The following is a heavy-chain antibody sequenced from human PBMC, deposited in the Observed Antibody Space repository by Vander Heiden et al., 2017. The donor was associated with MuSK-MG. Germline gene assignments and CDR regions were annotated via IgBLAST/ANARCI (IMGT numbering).Heavy chain of an antibody. CDR3: ARRIAARRLGDFDY. CDR2: IYYSGST. CDR1: GGSISSSSYY. J-gene: IGHJ4*02. D-gene: IGHD6-6*01. Sequence: QLQLQESGPGLVKPSETLSLTCTVSGGSISSSSYYWGWIRQPPGKGLEWIGSIYYSGSTYYNPSLKSRVTISVDTSKNQFSLKLSSVTAADTAVYYCARRIAARRLGDFDYWGQGTLVTVSS. V-gene: IGHV4-39*01.